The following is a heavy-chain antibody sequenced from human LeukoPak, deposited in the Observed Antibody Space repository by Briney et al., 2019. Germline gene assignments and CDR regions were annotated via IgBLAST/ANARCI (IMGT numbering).Heavy chain of an antibody. CDR1: GFTFSSYS. J-gene: IGHJ4*02. CDR2: ISWNSGSI. Sequence: PGGSLRLSCAASGFTFSSYSMNWVRQAPGKGLEWVSGISWNSGSIGYADSVKGRFTVSRDNAKNSLSLQMNSLGAEDTAVYYCARHIPRGNNYFDCWGQGTLVTVSS. CDR3: ARHIPRGNNYFDC. V-gene: IGHV3-48*04. D-gene: IGHD1/OR15-1a*01.